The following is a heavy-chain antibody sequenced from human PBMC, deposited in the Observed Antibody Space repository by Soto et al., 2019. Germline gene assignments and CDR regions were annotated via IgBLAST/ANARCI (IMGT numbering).Heavy chain of an antibody. V-gene: IGHV1-69*13. CDR3: AQLVGAFYSSSWYEGYWFDP. D-gene: IGHD6-13*01. Sequence: GASVKVSCKASGGTFSSYAISWVRQAPGQGLEWMGGIIPIFGTANYAQKFQGRVTITADESTSTAYMELSSLRSEDTAVYYFAQLVGAFYSSSWYEGYWFDPWGQGTLVTVSS. J-gene: IGHJ5*02. CDR1: GGTFSSYA. CDR2: IIPIFGTA.